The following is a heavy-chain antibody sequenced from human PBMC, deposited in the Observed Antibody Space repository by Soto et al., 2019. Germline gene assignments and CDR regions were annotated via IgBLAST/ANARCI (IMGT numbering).Heavy chain of an antibody. J-gene: IGHJ4*02. Sequence: SETLSLTCAVYGGSFSGYYWSWIRQPPGKGLEWIGEINHSGSTNYNPSLKSRVTISVDTSKNQFSLKLSSVTAADTAEYYCARGRPYCSSTSCYGGEDFDYWGQGTLVTVSS. CDR3: ARGRPYCSSTSCYGGEDFDY. V-gene: IGHV4-34*01. CDR1: GGSFSGYY. CDR2: INHSGST. D-gene: IGHD2-2*01.